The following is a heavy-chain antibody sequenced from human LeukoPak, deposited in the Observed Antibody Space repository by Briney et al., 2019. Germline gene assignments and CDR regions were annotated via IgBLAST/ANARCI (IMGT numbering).Heavy chain of an antibody. CDR3: AKPKCSDTTCYRFFDY. J-gene: IGHJ4*02. V-gene: IGHV3-23*01. Sequence: PGGSLRLSCSGSGFTFSTYAMSWVRQTPGQGLEWVSGISAGGRTTFHTDSVKGRFTISRDNSKNTLYLQMNSLRVEDTAIYYCAKPKCSDTTCYRFFDYWGQGLVVTVSS. D-gene: IGHD2-15*01. CDR2: ISAGGRTT. CDR1: GFTFSTYA.